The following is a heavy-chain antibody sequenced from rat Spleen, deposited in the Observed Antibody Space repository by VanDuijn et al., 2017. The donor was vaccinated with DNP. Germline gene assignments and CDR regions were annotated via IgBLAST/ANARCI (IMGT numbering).Heavy chain of an antibody. Sequence: QVQLQQSGAELAKPGSSVKISCKASGYTFTSYFISWIKQTTGQGLEFIGYINTGSGGTNSNEKFKGKATLTVDKSSSTAFMQLSSLTPDDSAVYYCARKGYYAMDAWGQGTSVTVSS. CDR3: ARKGYYAMDA. V-gene: IGHV1-43*01. CDR2: INTGSGGT. CDR1: GYTFTSYF. J-gene: IGHJ4*01.